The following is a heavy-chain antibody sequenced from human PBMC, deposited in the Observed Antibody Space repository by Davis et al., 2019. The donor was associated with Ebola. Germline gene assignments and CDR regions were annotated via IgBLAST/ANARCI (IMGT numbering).Heavy chain of an antibody. CDR1: GYTFTNYG. Sequence: ASVKVSCKASGYTFTNYGITWVRQAPAQGLEWMGWINPHNGNTNYAQNVQGRVIMTSDTATTTAYMEVGSPRSDDTAVYYCARAQVPTTSDHWGQGTLVTVSS. J-gene: IGHJ4*02. CDR3: ARAQVPTTSDH. V-gene: IGHV1-18*04. CDR2: INPHNGNT. D-gene: IGHD1-1*01.